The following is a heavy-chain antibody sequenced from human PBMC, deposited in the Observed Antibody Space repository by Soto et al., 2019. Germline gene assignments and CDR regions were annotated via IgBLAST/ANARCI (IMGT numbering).Heavy chain of an antibody. J-gene: IGHJ4*02. CDR1: GYTFTTYY. CDR3: AKVVIPARFSGSYSFDY. V-gene: IGHV1-46*01. Sequence: ASVKVSCKASGYTFTTYYMHWVRQAPGQGLEWMGIISPDGGRTSYAQTFQGRVTMTRDTSTSTVYMELSSLRSEDTAVYYCAKVVIPARFSGSYSFDYWGQGTLVTVSS. D-gene: IGHD1-26*01. CDR2: ISPDGGRT.